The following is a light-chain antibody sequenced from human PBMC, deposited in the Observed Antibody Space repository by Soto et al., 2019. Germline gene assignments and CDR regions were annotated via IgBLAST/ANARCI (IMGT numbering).Light chain of an antibody. V-gene: IGKV3-15*01. CDR1: QSVSSN. CDR2: GAS. Sequence: EIVMTQSPATLSVSPGERATLSCRASQSVSSNLAWYQQKPGQGPRLLIYGASTRATGIPARFSGSGSGTEFTLTISSLQSEDFAVYYCQQYNNSPSFTFGPGTKVDIK. J-gene: IGKJ3*01. CDR3: QQYNNSPSFT.